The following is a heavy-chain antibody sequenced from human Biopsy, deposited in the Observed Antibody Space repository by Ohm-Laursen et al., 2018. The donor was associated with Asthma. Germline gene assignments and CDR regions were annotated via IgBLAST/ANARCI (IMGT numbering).Heavy chain of an antibody. CDR1: GYNFISFA. J-gene: IGHJ3*02. CDR3: ARTYFDFLTGQVHDAFAM. Sequence: SVKVSCKASGYNFISFAIHWVRQAPGQRLEWMGWINAGNGNTKYSQKFQGRVSITRDTSASTAYMELRSLRSEDTVVYYCARTYFDFLTGQVHDAFAMWGQGTMVTVSS. V-gene: IGHV1-3*01. D-gene: IGHD3-9*01. CDR2: INAGNGNT.